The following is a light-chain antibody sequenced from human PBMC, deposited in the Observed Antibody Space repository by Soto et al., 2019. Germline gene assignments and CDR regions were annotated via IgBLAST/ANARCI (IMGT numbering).Light chain of an antibody. CDR2: AAS. Sequence: AIQMTQSPSSLSASVGDRVTITCRASQDIRNDLGWYQQKPGKTPKLLIFAASSLQSGVPSRFSGSGSGTDFTLTISSLQPEDFATYYCLQDFNYPWTFGQGTKVXIE. J-gene: IGKJ1*01. CDR3: LQDFNYPWT. V-gene: IGKV1-6*01. CDR1: QDIRND.